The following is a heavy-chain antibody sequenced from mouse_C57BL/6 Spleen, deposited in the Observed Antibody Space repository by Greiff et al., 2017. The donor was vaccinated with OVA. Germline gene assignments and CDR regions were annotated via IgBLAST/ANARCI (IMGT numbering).Heavy chain of an antibody. CDR2: IYPRSGNT. Sequence: QVQLKQSGAELARPGASVKLSCKASGYTFTSYGISWVKQRTGQGLEWIGEIYPRSGNTYYNAKFKGKATLTADKSSSTAYMELRSLTSEDSAVYFCARWKSTVEDAMDYWGQGTSVTVSS. CDR1: GYTFTSYG. D-gene: IGHD1-1*01. V-gene: IGHV1-81*01. CDR3: ARWKSTVEDAMDY. J-gene: IGHJ4*01.